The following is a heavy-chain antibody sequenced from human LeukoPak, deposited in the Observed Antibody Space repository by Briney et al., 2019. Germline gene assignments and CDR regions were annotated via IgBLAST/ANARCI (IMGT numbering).Heavy chain of an antibody. CDR1: GFTVSSNY. J-gene: IGHJ4*02. CDR2: IYSGGGT. D-gene: IGHD2-21*02. V-gene: IGHV3-53*01. Sequence: PGGSLRLSRAASGFTVSSNYMTWVRQAPGKGLEWVSVIYSGGGTYYADSVKGRFTISRDNSKNTLYLQMNSLGAEDTAVYYCARAVTVVTAIHDWGQGTLVTVSS. CDR3: ARAVTVVTAIHD.